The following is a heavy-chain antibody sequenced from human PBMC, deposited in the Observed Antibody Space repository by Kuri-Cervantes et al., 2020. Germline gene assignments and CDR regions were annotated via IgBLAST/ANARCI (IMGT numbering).Heavy chain of an antibody. J-gene: IGHJ4*02. V-gene: IGHV4-39*07. CDR3: ARATYYYDSSGYYPFDY. CDR1: GGSISSSSYY. Sequence: GSLRLSCTVSGGSISSSSYYWGWIRQPPGKGLEWIGEINHSGSTNYNPSLKSRVTISVDTSKNQFSLKLSSVTAADTAVYYCARATYYYDSSGYYPFDYWGQGTLVTVSS. CDR2: INHSGST. D-gene: IGHD3-22*01.